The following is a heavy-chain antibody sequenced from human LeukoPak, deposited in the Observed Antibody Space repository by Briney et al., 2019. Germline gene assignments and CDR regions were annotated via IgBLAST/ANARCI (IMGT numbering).Heavy chain of an antibody. J-gene: IGHJ4*02. CDR3: AKAFYYYDSSGYYGPFDY. CDR1: GFTFSSYA. D-gene: IGHD3-22*01. Sequence: GGSLRLSCAASGFTFSSYAMSWVRQAPGKGLEWVSAIRGSGCSTYYADSVKGRFTISRDNSNNKLDLRMHSLSAEDTDVYYCAKAFYYYDSSGYYGPFDYWGQGTLVTVSS. CDR2: IRGSGCST. V-gene: IGHV3-23*01.